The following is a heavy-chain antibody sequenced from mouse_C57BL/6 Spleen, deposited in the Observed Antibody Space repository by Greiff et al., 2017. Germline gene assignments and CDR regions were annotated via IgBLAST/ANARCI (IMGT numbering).Heavy chain of an antibody. V-gene: IGHV5-9-1*02. Sequence: EVQLVESGEGLVKPGGSLKLSCAASGFTFSSYAMSWVRQTPEKRLEWVAYISSGGDYIYYADTVKGRFTISRDNARNTLYLQMSSLKSEDTAMYYCTRENWDVDWYFDVWGTGTTVTVSS. J-gene: IGHJ1*03. D-gene: IGHD4-1*01. CDR2: ISSGGDYI. CDR1: GFTFSSYA. CDR3: TRENWDVDWYFDV.